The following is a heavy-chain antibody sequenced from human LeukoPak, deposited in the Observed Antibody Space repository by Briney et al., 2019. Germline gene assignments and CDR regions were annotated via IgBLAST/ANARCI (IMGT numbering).Heavy chain of an antibody. J-gene: IGHJ4*03. CDR3: TRFYDTNSFDY. CDR1: GDSVSGSSVA. Sequence: SQTLSLTCAISGDSVSGSSVAWNWIRQSPSRGLEWLGRTYYRSKWLVDYAESLKGRITINADTSKNQLSLQLHSVTPEDTAIYYCTRFYDTNSFDYWGQGTTVTVSS. D-gene: IGHD4-11*01. CDR2: TYYRSKWLV. V-gene: IGHV6-1*01.